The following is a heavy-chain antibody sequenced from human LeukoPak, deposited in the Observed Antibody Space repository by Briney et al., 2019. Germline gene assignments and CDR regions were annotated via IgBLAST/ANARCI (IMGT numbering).Heavy chain of an antibody. Sequence: ASVKVSCKASGYTFTAYYMHWVQQAPGQGLEWVGWINPYSGGTNYAQKSQGRVTMTRDTSISTAYMELSSLRSDDAAVYYCASTENCDYWGQGTLVTVSS. CDR1: GYTFTAYY. CDR2: INPYSGGT. CDR3: ASTENCDY. J-gene: IGHJ4*02. V-gene: IGHV1-2*02.